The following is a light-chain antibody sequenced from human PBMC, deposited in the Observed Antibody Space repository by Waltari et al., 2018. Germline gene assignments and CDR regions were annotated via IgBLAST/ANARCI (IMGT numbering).Light chain of an antibody. CDR2: TTS. Sequence: DVQMTQSPSSLSASVGDRVTTTCRASQGISNSLVWYQQKPGKAPKLLLSTTSTLQSGVPSRFSGSGSGTVFTLTISSLQPEDFATYYCQQYYIIPYTFGQGTNLEIK. CDR1: QGISNS. CDR3: QQYYIIPYT. V-gene: IGKV1-NL1*01. J-gene: IGKJ2*01.